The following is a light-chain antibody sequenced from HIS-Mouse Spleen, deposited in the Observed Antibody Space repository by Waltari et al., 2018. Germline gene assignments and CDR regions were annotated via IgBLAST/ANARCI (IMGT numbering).Light chain of an antibody. CDR3: CSYAGSSTWV. CDR2: EGS. J-gene: IGLJ3*02. CDR1: SSDVWSYNL. Sequence: QSALTQPASVSGSPGQSITIPCTGTSSDVWSYNLVSWYQQHPGKAPKLMIYEGSKRPSGVSNRFSGSKSGNTASLTISGLQAEDEADYYCCSYAGSSTWVFGGGTKLTVL. V-gene: IGLV2-23*01.